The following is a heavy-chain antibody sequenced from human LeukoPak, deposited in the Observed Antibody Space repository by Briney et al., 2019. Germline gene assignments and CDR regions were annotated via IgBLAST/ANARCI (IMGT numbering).Heavy chain of an antibody. CDR2: IRYDGSNK. V-gene: IGHV3-30*02. J-gene: IGHJ4*02. CDR1: GFTFSSYG. D-gene: IGHD4-17*01. CDR3: VRGEADYGGWSY. Sequence: GGSLRLSCAASGFTFSSYGMHWVRQAPGKGLEWVAFIRYDGSNKYYADSVKGRFTISRDNSKNTLYLQMNSLRAEDTAVYYCVRGEADYGGWSYWGQGTLVTVSS.